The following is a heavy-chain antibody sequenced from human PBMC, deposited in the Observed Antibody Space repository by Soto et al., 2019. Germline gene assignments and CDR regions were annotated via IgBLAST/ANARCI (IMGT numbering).Heavy chain of an antibody. V-gene: IGHV3-33*01. CDR2: IWYDGSDK. J-gene: IGHJ5*02. CDR1: GFTFSSYV. D-gene: IGHD6-13*01. Sequence: QVQLVESGGGVVQPGKSLRLSCAASGFTFSSYVMHWVRQAPGKGLEWVELIWYDGSDKYYADSVKGRFTISRDNSKNPLYLQMNSLRAEDTAVYYFARDPRGSNWTHHWFDPWGQGTLVTFSS. CDR3: ARDPRGSNWTHHWFDP.